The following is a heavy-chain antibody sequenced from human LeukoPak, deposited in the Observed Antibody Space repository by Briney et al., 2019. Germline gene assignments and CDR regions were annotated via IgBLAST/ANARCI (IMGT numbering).Heavy chain of an antibody. CDR2: INHSGST. V-gene: IGHV4-34*01. CDR1: GGSFSGYY. CDR3: ARGHVGSYAYCYYYGMDV. Sequence: NPSETLSLTCAVYGGSFSGYYWSWIRQPPKKGLEWIGEINHSGSTNYNPSLKSRVTISVDTSKNQFSLKVRSVTAADTAAYYCARGHVGSYAYCYYYGMDVWGQGTTVTVSS. D-gene: IGHD2-8*01. J-gene: IGHJ6*02.